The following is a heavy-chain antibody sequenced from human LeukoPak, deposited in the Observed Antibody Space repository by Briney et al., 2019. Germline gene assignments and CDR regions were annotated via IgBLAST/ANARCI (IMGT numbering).Heavy chain of an antibody. D-gene: IGHD4-17*01. Sequence: GGSLRLSCAASGFTVSSNYMSWVRQAPGKGLEWVSVIYSGGSTYYADSVKGRFTISRDNSKNTLYLQMNSLRAEDTAVYYCARGGPHDYGDYVEYYFDYWGQGTLVTVSS. CDR1: GFTVSSNY. V-gene: IGHV3-53*01. CDR2: IYSGGST. CDR3: ARGGPHDYGDYVEYYFDY. J-gene: IGHJ4*02.